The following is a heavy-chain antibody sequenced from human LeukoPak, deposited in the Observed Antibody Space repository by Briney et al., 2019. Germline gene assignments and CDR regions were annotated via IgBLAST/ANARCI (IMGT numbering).Heavy chain of an antibody. D-gene: IGHD3-22*01. V-gene: IGHV3-48*03. J-gene: IGHJ5*02. CDR2: ISSSGSTI. CDR1: GFTFSSYE. Sequence: GGSLRLSCAASGFTFSSYEMNWVRQAPGKGLEWVSYISSSGSTIYYADSVKGRFTISRDNAKNSLYLQMNSLRAEDTAVYYCARGNSGSNYFDPWGQGTLVTVSS. CDR3: ARGNSGSNYFDP.